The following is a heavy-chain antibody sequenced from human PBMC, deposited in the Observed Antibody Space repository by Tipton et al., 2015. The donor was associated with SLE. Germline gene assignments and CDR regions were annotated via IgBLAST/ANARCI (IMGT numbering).Heavy chain of an antibody. J-gene: IGHJ3*02. CDR3: ANAPAGLFGLDI. Sequence: TLSLTCTVSGGSISSYYWSWIRQPAGKGLEWIGRVHSSGSTLYNPSLNSRVTVSVDTAKSQFSLKLTSVIAADTAVYYCANAPAGLFGLDIWGQGTLVTVSS. D-gene: IGHD3-16*01. CDR1: GGSISSYY. CDR2: VHSSGST. V-gene: IGHV4-4*07.